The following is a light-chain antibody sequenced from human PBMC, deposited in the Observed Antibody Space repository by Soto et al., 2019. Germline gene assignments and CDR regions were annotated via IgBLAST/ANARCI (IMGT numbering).Light chain of an antibody. J-gene: IGLJ1*01. Sequence: QSVLTQPASVSGSPGQSITISCTGSSSDVGGHNYVSWYQQHPGKAPKLMIYEVTKRPSGVSNPFSGSKAGNTASLTISGLQAEDEADYYCSSYTFTSTLCVFGTGTKVTVL. V-gene: IGLV2-14*01. CDR1: SSDVGGHNY. CDR3: SSYTFTSTLCV. CDR2: EVT.